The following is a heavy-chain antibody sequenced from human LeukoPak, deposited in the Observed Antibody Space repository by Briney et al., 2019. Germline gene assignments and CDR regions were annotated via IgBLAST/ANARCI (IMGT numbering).Heavy chain of an antibody. CDR2: IISIFGTA. D-gene: IGHD3-3*01. Sequence: ASVKVSCKASGGTFSSYAISWVRQAPGQGLEWMGGIISIFGTANYAQKFQGRVTITADESTSTAYMELSSLRSEDTAVYYCARAEPYYGIQPVVLGAFDYWGQGTLVTVSS. CDR3: ARAEPYYGIQPVVLGAFDY. CDR1: GGTFSSYA. J-gene: IGHJ4*02. V-gene: IGHV1-69*13.